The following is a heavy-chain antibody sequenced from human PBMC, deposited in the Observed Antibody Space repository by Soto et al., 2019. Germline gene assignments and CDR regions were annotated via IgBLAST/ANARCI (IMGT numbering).Heavy chain of an antibody. J-gene: IGHJ4*02. D-gene: IGHD6-13*01. CDR1: GFTFSSYG. CDR3: AKDVLIAAAGNYFDY. V-gene: IGHV3-30*18. Sequence: GRSLRLSCAASGFTFSSYGMHLVRQARGKGLEWVAVISYDGSHKYYADSVKGRFTISRDNSNNTLYLQINSLRAEDTAVYYCAKDVLIAAAGNYFDYWGQGT. CDR2: ISYDGSHK.